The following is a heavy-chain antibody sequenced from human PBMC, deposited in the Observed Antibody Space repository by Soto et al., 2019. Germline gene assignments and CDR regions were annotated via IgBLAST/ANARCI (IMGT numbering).Heavy chain of an antibody. CDR1: GFIFSDFG. J-gene: IGHJ4*02. Sequence: PGGSLRLSCAASGFIFSDFGMSWVRQAPGKGLEWVAVTSFDGSHEYYAASAKGRFTISRDNSKNMLLLQMDNVRAEDTAVYYCAKSPSKARDYEVLAGYSGYFDSWGLGTLVTV. D-gene: IGHD3-9*01. V-gene: IGHV3-30*18. CDR3: AKSPSKARDYEVLAGYSGYFDS. CDR2: TSFDGSHE.